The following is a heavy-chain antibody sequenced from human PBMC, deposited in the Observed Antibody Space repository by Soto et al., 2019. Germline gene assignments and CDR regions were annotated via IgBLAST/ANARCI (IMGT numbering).Heavy chain of an antibody. J-gene: IGHJ5*02. CDR3: ARCYPLYRSGCRNWFDP. CDR1: GYTFTSYG. D-gene: IGHD3-3*01. V-gene: IGHV1-18*01. CDR2: ISAYNGNT. Sequence: ASVKVSCKASGYTFTSYGISWVRQAPGQGLEWMGWISAYNGNTNHAQKLQGRVTMTTDTSTSTAYMELRSLRSDDTAVYYCARCYPLYRSGCRNWFDPWGQGTLVTVSS.